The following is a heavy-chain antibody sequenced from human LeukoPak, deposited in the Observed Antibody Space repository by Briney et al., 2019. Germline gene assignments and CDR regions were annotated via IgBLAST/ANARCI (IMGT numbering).Heavy chain of an antibody. D-gene: IGHD2-2*01. CDR1: GYTFTSYG. V-gene: IGHV1-18*01. CDR3: ARDVIVVVPAAMDGAMYNWFDP. J-gene: IGHJ5*02. CDR2: ISAYNGNT. Sequence: APVKVSCKASGYTFTSYGISWVRQAPGQGLEWMGWISAYNGNTNYAQKLQGRVTMTTDTSTSTAYMELRSLRSDDTAVYYCARDVIVVVPAAMDGAMYNWFDPWGQGTLVTVSS.